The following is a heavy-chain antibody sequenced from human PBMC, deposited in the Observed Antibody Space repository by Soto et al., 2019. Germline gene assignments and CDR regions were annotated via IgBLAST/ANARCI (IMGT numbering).Heavy chain of an antibody. Sequence: XLSLTCTVSCGSLRIGDYYLSLILQPPGKGLEWIGYIYYSGSTYYNLSLKSRVTISVDTSKNQFSLKLSSVTAADTAVYYCARDRVILWFAEFSYYYYYGMDVCAQGTTVTVSS. V-gene: IGHV4-30-4*01. CDR2: IYYSGST. D-gene: IGHD3-10*01. CDR1: CGSLRIGDYY. CDR3: ARDRVILWFAEFSYYYYYGMDV. J-gene: IGHJ6*02.